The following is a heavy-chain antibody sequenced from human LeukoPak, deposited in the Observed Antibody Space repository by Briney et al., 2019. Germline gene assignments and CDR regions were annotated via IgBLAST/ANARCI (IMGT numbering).Heavy chain of an antibody. Sequence: HPGGSLRLSCAASGFTFYSYGMHWVRQAPGKGLEWVAVISHDGSNIHYGDSVKGRFTISRDNSKNTLYLQMNSLRAEDTAVYYCARGTTVVGLFDYWGQGTLVTVSS. CDR1: GFTFYSYG. J-gene: IGHJ4*02. CDR3: ARGTTVVGLFDY. CDR2: ISHDGSNI. V-gene: IGHV3-30*03. D-gene: IGHD4-23*01.